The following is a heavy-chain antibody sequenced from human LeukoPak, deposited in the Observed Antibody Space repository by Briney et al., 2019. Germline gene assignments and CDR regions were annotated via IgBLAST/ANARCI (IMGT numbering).Heavy chain of an antibody. V-gene: IGHV1-2*02. Sequence: GASVKVSCKASGYTFTGYNMHWVRQAPGQGLEWMGWINPNSGGTNYAQKFQGRVTMTRDTSISTAYMELSRLRSDDTAVYYCARDAYDILTGYYIWFDPWGQGTLVTVSS. CDR2: INPNSGGT. J-gene: IGHJ5*02. D-gene: IGHD3-9*01. CDR3: ARDAYDILTGYYIWFDP. CDR1: GYTFTGYN.